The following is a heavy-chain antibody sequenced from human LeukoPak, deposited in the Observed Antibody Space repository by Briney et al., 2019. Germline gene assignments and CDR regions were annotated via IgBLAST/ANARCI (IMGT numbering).Heavy chain of an antibody. Sequence: SETLSLTCAVYGGSFNDYYWTWIRQSPGKGLEWIGEINHSGSTSYNPSLKSRVTISVDSSTNQFSLKLSSVTAADTAVYYCARPGAGFLEWNPSTYWYFDLWGRGTLVTVSS. CDR1: GGSFNDYY. CDR2: INHSGST. V-gene: IGHV4-34*01. CDR3: ARPGAGFLEWNPSTYWYFDL. J-gene: IGHJ2*01. D-gene: IGHD3-3*01.